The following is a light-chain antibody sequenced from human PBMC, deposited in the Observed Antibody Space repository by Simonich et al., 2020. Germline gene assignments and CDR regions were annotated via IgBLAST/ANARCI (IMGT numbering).Light chain of an antibody. CDR2: FNSDGSH. Sequence: LVLTQSPSASASLGASVKLTCTLSSVHSSYAIAWHQQQPEKGPRYLMMFNSDGSHSKGDGIPDRFSGSSSGAERYLTISSLQSEDEADYYCQTWGTGIAVFGGGTKLTVL. V-gene: IGLV4-69*01. CDR1: SVHSSYA. J-gene: IGLJ2*01. CDR3: QTWGTGIAV.